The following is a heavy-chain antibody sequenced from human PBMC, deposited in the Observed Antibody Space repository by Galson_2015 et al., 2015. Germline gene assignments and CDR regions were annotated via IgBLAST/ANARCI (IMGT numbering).Heavy chain of an antibody. V-gene: IGHV1-8*01. D-gene: IGHD5-18*01. Sequence: SVKVSCKASGYTFTSYDINWVRQATGQGLEWMGWMNPNSGNTGYAQKFQGRVTMTRNTSISTAYMELSSLRSEDTAVYYCARGTEMIQLLLCYYYYMVVWVNGTTVTVSS. CDR2: MNPNSGNT. J-gene: IGHJ6*03. CDR1: GYTFTSYD. CDR3: ARGTEMIQLLLCYYYYMVV.